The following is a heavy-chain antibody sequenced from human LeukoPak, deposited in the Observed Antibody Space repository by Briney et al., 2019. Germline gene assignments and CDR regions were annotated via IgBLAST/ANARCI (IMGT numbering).Heavy chain of an antibody. V-gene: IGHV1-46*01. CDR2: INPSGGST. CDR3: ARAYYYDSSEEGYFDY. Sequence: SVKVSCKASGYTFTSYYMHWVRQAPGQGLEWMGIINPSGGSTSYAQKFQGRVTMTRDMSTSTVYMELSSLRSEDTAVYYCARAYYYDSSEEGYFDYWGQGTLVTVSS. D-gene: IGHD3-22*01. CDR1: GYTFTSYY. J-gene: IGHJ4*02.